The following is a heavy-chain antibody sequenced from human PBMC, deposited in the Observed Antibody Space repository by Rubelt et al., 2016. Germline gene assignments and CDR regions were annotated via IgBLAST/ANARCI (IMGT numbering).Heavy chain of an antibody. Sequence: GRFTISRDNAKNSLYLQMNSLRAEDMAVYYCARGRPDTYYYGSGSYENFDYWGQGTLVTVSS. D-gene: IGHD3-10*01. V-gene: IGHV3-11*06. CDR3: ARGRPDTYYYGSGSYENFDY. J-gene: IGHJ4*02.